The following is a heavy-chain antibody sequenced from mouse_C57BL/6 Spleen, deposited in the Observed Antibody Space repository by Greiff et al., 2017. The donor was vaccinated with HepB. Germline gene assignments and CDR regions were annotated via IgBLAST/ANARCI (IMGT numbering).Heavy chain of an antibody. CDR3: ARFYYYGSSYDY. J-gene: IGHJ2*01. CDR1: GYSFTGYY. D-gene: IGHD1-1*01. Sequence: EVQLKQSGPELVKPGASVKISCKASGYSFTGYYMHWVKQSSEKSLEWIGEINPSTGGTSYNQKFKGKATLTVDKSSSTAYMQLKSLTSEDSAVYYCARFYYYGSSYDYWGQGTTLTVSS. V-gene: IGHV1-43*01. CDR2: INPSTGGT.